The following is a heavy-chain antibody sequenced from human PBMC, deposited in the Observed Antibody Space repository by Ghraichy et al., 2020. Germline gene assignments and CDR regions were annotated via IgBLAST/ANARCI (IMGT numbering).Heavy chain of an antibody. CDR2: IYYTGST. J-gene: IGHJ1*01. Sequence: SQTLSLTCTVSGGSFSSSRYYWGWIRQPPGKGLEWIGSIYYTGSTYYNPSFNSRVTISVDTSKNQFSLRLSSVTAADTAVYYCADLENQYFQHWGQGTLVTVSS. D-gene: IGHD1-1*01. CDR3: ADLENQYFQH. CDR1: GGSFSSSRYY. V-gene: IGHV4-39*01.